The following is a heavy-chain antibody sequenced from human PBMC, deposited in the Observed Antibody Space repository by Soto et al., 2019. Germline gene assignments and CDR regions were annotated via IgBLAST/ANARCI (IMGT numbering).Heavy chain of an antibody. CDR1: GGSISSYY. V-gene: IGHV4-59*01. CDR3: ARYYYDSSGYYARY. J-gene: IGHJ4*02. Sequence: SETLSLTCTVSGGSISSYYWSWIRQPPGKGLEWIGYIYYSGSTNYNPSLKSRVTISVDTSKNQFSLKLSSVTAADTAVYYCARYYYDSSGYYARYWGQGTLVTGSS. CDR2: IYYSGST. D-gene: IGHD3-22*01.